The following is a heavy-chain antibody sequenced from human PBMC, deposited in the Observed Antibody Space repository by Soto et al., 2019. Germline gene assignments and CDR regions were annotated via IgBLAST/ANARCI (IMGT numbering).Heavy chain of an antibody. J-gene: IGHJ4*02. Sequence: GGSLRLSCKGSGYSFTSYWIGWVRQMPGKGLEWMGIIYPGDSDTRYSPSFQGQVTISADKSISTAYLQWSSLKASDTAMYYCARRGSYDFWSGYWLDYWGQGTLVTVSS. CDR3: ARRGSYDFWSGYWLDY. CDR2: IYPGDSDT. D-gene: IGHD3-3*01. CDR1: GYSFTSYW. V-gene: IGHV5-51*01.